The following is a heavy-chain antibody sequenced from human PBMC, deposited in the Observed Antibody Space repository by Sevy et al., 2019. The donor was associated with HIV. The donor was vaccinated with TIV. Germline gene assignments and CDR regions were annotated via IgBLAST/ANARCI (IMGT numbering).Heavy chain of an antibody. CDR3: AREGCTKPHDY. CDR2: FSFGCGRI. CDR1: GFTFSKYS. J-gene: IGHJ4*02. Sequence: GGSLRLSCEASGFTFSKYSMSWVRQAPGKGLEWVSTFSFGCGRINYADSVKGRFAISRDDSKNTLYLQMNSLRAEDTAVYYCAREGCTKPHDYWGQGTLVTVSS. V-gene: IGHV3-23*01. D-gene: IGHD2-8*01.